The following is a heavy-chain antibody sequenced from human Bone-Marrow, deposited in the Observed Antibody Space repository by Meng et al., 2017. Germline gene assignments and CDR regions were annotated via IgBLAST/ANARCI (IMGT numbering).Heavy chain of an antibody. CDR2: IYHSGIT. D-gene: IGHD1-14*01. V-gene: IGHV4-31*03. Sequence: QVQLQESCPGLVKPSQTLSLTCTVSGGSISSGGYYWSWIRQHPGKVLEWIGKIYHSGITIYNPSLKSRVTMSVDNSKNQFSLKLNSMTAADTAVYYCARDPTGGEDHQRVWGQGTLVTVSS. CDR3: ARDPTGGEDHQRV. CDR1: GGSISSGGYY. J-gene: IGHJ4*02.